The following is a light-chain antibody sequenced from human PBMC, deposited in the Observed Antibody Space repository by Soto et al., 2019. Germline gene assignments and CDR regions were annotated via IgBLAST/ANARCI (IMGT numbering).Light chain of an antibody. Sequence: SYELTQPPSESVAPGKRASISCGGNDIGSKGVHWYQQKPGQAPVLVIYSDTDLPPVITERFSGSNSANLATLTISRVEAGDEADYYCQVWDSGSAHVVFGGGTKLTVL. J-gene: IGLJ2*01. CDR2: SDT. V-gene: IGLV3-21*04. CDR1: DIGSKG. CDR3: QVWDSGSAHVV.